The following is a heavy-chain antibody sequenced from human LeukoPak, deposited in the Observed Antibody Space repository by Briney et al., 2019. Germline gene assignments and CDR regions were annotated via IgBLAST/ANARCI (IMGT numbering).Heavy chain of an antibody. CDR2: ISGSGGST. CDR3: AKDPLIAVAGYFDY. CDR1: GFTFSSYA. D-gene: IGHD6-19*01. V-gene: IGHV3-23*01. Sequence: PGGSLRLSCAASGFTFSSYAMSWVRQAPGKGLEWVSAISGSGGSTYYADSVKGRFTISRDDSKNTLYLQMNSLRAEDTAVYYCAKDPLIAVAGYFDYWGQGTLVTVSS. J-gene: IGHJ4*02.